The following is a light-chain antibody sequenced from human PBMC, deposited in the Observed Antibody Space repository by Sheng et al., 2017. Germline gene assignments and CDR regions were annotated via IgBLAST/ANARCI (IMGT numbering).Light chain of an antibody. CDR1: QSVSNSY. CDR3: QQYNNWPLYT. CDR2: GAS. V-gene: IGKV3-15*01. Sequence: EIVLTQSPATLSLSPGERATLSCRASQSVSNSYLAWYQQKPGQAPRLLIYGASTRATGIPARFSGSGSGTEFTLTISSLQSEDFAVYYCQQYNNWPLYTFGQGTKLEIK. J-gene: IGKJ2*01.